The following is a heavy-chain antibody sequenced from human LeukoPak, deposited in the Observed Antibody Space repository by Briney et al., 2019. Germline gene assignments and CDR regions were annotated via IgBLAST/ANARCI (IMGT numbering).Heavy chain of an antibody. J-gene: IGHJ4*02. CDR1: GGSFSGYN. Sequence: SETLSLTCAVYGGSFSGYNWSWIRQPPGKGLEWIGEINHSGSTNYNPSLKSRVTISVDTSKNQFSLKLSSVTAADTAAYYCARGPLYYYGSGSYRLFDYWGQGTLVTVSS. CDR2: INHSGST. D-gene: IGHD3-10*01. V-gene: IGHV4-34*01. CDR3: ARGPLYYYGSGSYRLFDY.